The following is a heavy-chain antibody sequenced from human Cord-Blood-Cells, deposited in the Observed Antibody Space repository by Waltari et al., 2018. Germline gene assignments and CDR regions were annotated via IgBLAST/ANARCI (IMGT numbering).Heavy chain of an antibody. CDR2: IRSKANSYAT. Sequence: EVQLVESGGGLVQPGGSLKLSCAASGFTFSGSALHWVRQASGKGLEWVGRIRSKANSYATAYAASVKGRFTISRDDSKNTAYLQMNSRKTEDTAVYYCTSIWSGKGNWGQGTLVTVSS. V-gene: IGHV3-73*02. CDR3: TSIWSGKGN. CDR1: GFTFSGSA. D-gene: IGHD3-3*01. J-gene: IGHJ4*02.